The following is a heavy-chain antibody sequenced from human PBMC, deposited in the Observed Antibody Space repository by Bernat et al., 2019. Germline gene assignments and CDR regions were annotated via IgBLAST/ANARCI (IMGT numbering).Heavy chain of an antibody. Sequence: QITLKESGPTLVKPTETLTLTCTFSGFSLSTSGVGVGWIRQPPGKALEWLAVIYWDDDKRYSPSLSSRVTIIKDASKNQVVLIMTNMDPVDTATYYCAPRLGGASGWWYSWFDPWGQGILVTVSS. V-gene: IGHV2-5*02. CDR1: GFSLSTSGVG. J-gene: IGHJ5*02. CDR2: IYWDDDK. CDR3: APRLGGASGWWYSWFDP. D-gene: IGHD6-13*01.